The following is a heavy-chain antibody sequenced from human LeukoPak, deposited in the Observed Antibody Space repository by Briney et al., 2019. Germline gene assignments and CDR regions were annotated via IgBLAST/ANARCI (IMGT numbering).Heavy chain of an antibody. CDR2: IYYSGST. J-gene: IGHJ4*02. D-gene: IGHD4-17*01. CDR3: ARQLPVLGDGNYFDY. V-gene: IGHV4-59*01. CDR1: GGSISRYY. Sequence: SETLSLTCTVSGGSISRYYWSWIRQPPGKGLEWIGYIYYSGSTIYNPSLKHRVTISVDTSKNQFSLKLSSVTAADTAVYYCARQLPVLGDGNYFDYWGQGTLVTVSS.